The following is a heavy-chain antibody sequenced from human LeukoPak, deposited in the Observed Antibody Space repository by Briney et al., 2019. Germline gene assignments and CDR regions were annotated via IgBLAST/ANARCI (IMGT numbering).Heavy chain of an antibody. D-gene: IGHD3-10*01. CDR2: ISWNSGRI. Sequence: GGSLRLSCAASGFTFDDYAMNWVRQAPGKSLEWVSGISWNSGRIEYADSVKGRFTISRDNAKNSLYLQMNSLRAEDTALYYCAKDYGSGSYYAFDHWGQGTPVTVSS. V-gene: IGHV3-9*01. J-gene: IGHJ4*02. CDR3: AKDYGSGSYYAFDH. CDR1: GFTFDDYA.